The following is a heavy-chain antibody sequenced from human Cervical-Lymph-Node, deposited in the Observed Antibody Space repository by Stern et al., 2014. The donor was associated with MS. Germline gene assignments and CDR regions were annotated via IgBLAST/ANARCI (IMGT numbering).Heavy chain of an antibody. V-gene: IGHV3-9*01. CDR3: ARDITGSSAYFAY. Sequence: EVQLEESGGDLVKPGRSLRLSCAASGFTLDDFAMHWVRQAPGKGLEWVAGISWNSGNIGYADSVKGRFTTSRDNAYSSLYLQMNRLRPEDTALYYCARDITGSSAYFAYWGQGTLVTVSS. CDR1: GFTLDDFA. CDR2: ISWNSGNI. J-gene: IGHJ4*02. D-gene: IGHD1-14*01.